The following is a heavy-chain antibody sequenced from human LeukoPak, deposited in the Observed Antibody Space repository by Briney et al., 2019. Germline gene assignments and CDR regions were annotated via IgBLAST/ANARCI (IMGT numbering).Heavy chain of an antibody. D-gene: IGHD2-2*01. J-gene: IGHJ4*02. V-gene: IGHV4-39*01. CDR1: GGSISSRSHY. CDR3: ASENCSGTSCSSFDY. CDR2: IFYSGTT. Sequence: KPSETLSLTCTVSGGSISSRSHYWGWIRQPPGKGLEWIGSIFYSGTTYYNPSLKSRATISVDTSKNQFSLRLSSVTAADTAVYYCASENCSGTSCSSFDYWGQGTLVTVSS.